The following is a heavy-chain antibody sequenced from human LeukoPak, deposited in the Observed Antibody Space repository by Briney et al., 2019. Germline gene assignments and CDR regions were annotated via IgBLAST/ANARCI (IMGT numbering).Heavy chain of an antibody. Sequence: PSETLSLTCTVSGGSISSYYWSWIRQPPGKGLEWIGYIYYSGSTNYNPSLKSRVTISVDTSKNQFSLKLSSVTAADTAVYYCARGIVGVYFDYWGQGTLVTVSS. D-gene: IGHD1-26*01. CDR1: GGSISSYY. CDR3: ARGIVGVYFDY. J-gene: IGHJ4*02. CDR2: IYYSGST. V-gene: IGHV4-59*01.